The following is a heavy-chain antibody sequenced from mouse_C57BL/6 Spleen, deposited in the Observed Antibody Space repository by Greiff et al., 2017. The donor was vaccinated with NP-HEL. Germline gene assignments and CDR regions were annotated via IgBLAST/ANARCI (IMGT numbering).Heavy chain of an antibody. D-gene: IGHD2-4*01. J-gene: IGHJ3*01. CDR3: AREGNDYGFAY. Sequence: EVKLMVSGPGLVKPSQSLSLTCSVTGYSITSGYYWNWIRQFPGNKLEWMGYISYDGSNNYNPSLKNRISITRDTSKNQFFLKLNSVTTEDTATYYCAREGNDYGFAYWGQGTLVTVSA. CDR1: GYSITSGYY. V-gene: IGHV3-6*01. CDR2: ISYDGSN.